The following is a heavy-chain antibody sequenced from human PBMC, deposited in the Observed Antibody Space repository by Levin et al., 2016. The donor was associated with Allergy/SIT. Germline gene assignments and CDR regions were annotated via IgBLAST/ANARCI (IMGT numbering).Heavy chain of an antibody. J-gene: IGHJ4*02. V-gene: IGHV3-33*01. CDR3: ARDTYSSSGDWEGFFDY. Sequence: VRQAPGKGLEWVAVIWYDGSNKYYADSVRGRFTISRDNSKNTLYLQMNSLRAEDTAVYYCARDTYSSSGDWEGFFDYWGQGTLVTVSS. D-gene: IGHD6-13*01. CDR2: IWYDGSNK.